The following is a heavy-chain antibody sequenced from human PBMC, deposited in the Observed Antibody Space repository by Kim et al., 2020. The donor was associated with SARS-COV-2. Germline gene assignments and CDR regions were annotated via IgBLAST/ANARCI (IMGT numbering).Heavy chain of an antibody. D-gene: IGHD3-22*01. CDR3: ARGVKNYYDSSCYYFGYYYYGMDV. CDR1: GGSFSGYY. CDR2: INHSGST. V-gene: IGHV4-34*01. Sequence: SETLSLTCAVYGGSFSGYYWSWIRKPPGKGLEWIGEINHSGSTNYNPSLKSRVTISVVTSKNQFSLKLSSVTAADTAVYYCARGVKNYYDSSCYYFGYYYYGMDVWGQGTTVTVSS. J-gene: IGHJ6*02.